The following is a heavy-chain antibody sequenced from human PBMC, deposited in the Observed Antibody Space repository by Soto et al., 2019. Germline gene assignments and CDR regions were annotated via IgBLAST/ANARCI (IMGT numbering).Heavy chain of an antibody. CDR3: AKETGGY. CDR2: ISYDGSNK. Sequence: QVQLVESGGGVVQPGRSLRLSCAASGFTFSSYGMHWVRQAPGKGLEWVAVISYDGSNKYYADSVKGRFTISSDNSKNTLYLQMNSLRAEDTAGYDCAKETGGYWGQGTLVTVSS. J-gene: IGHJ4*02. V-gene: IGHV3-30*18. CDR1: GFTFSSYG. D-gene: IGHD3-16*01.